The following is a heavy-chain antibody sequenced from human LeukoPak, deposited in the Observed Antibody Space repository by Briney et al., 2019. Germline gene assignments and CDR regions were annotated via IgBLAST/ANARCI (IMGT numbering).Heavy chain of an antibody. V-gene: IGHV1-3*01. CDR3: ARMLNGAYDV. D-gene: IGHD5-12*01. CDR1: GYTFTSYA. Sequence: ASVKVSCKASGYTFTSYAMHWVRQAPGQRLEWMGWINAGNGNTKYSQKFQGRVTITRDTSASTAYMEVSRLRSDDTAVYYCARMLNGAYDVWGQGTLVTVSS. J-gene: IGHJ4*02. CDR2: INAGNGNT.